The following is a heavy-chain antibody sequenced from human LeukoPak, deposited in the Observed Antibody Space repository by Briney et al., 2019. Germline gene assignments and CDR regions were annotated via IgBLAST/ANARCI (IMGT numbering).Heavy chain of an antibody. V-gene: IGHV4-39*07. Sequence: SETLSLTCTVSGGSISSGGYYWSWIRQPPGKGLEWIGEINHSGSTNYNPSLKSRVTISVDTSKNQFSLKLSSVTAADTAVYYCARGGSYYTWFDPWGQGTLVTVSS. CDR1: GGSISSGGYY. CDR2: INHSGST. CDR3: ARGGSYYTWFDP. J-gene: IGHJ5*02. D-gene: IGHD3-10*01.